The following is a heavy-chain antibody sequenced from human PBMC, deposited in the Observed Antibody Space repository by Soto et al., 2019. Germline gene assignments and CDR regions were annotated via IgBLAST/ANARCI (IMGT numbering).Heavy chain of an antibody. V-gene: IGHV1-3*01. J-gene: IGHJ4*02. CDR1: GYTFTSYA. CDR3: ARDLGGWPDY. CDR2: INAGNGNT. Sequence: QVQLVQSGAEVKKPGASVKVSCKASGYTFTSYAIHWVRQAPGQRLEWMGWINAGNGNTKYSQKFQDRVTVTRDTSASTAYMELSSLRSEDTAVYYCARDLGGWPDYWGQGTLVTVSS. D-gene: IGHD6-19*01.